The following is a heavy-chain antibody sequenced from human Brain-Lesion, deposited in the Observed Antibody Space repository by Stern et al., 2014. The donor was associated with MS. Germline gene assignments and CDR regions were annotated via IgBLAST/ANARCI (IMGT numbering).Heavy chain of an antibody. D-gene: IGHD3-10*01. CDR1: GFTFRHYW. CDR2: VNNDGRRT. Sequence: EVQLVESGGGLVQPGGSLRLSCAASGFTFRHYWLHWVRQAPGTGLVWVSSVNNDGRRTSYADSVKGRFTMSRDNAKNTLYLQMNSLRVEDTAIYYCARGERWFDSWGQGTLVTVSS. CDR3: ARGERWFDS. J-gene: IGHJ5*01. V-gene: IGHV3-74*02.